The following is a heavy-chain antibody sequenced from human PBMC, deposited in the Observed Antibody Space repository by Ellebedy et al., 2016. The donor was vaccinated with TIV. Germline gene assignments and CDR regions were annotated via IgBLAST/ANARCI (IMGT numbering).Heavy chain of an antibody. CDR1: GFTFSSSA. Sequence: GESLKISCAVSGFTFSSSAMHWVRQAPGKGLEWVSVISSGGTTYYADSVKGRFSVSRDNANNTMYLQMNSLRAEDTAIYYCARRYTSGWAPFHYWGQGTLVTVSS. J-gene: IGHJ4*02. CDR3: ARRYTSGWAPFHY. CDR2: ISSGGTT. D-gene: IGHD6-19*01. V-gene: IGHV3-66*01.